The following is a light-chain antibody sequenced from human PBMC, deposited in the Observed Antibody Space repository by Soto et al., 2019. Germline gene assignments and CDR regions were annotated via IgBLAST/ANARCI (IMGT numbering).Light chain of an antibody. CDR3: QQYKSYSS. V-gene: IGKV1-5*03. CDR2: KAS. J-gene: IGKJ4*01. Sequence: DIQMTQSPSTLSASVGDRVTITCRASQSISSWLAWYQQKPGKAPKLLLYKASSLESGVPTRFSGSGSGTEFTLTISSLQPDDFATYYCQQYKSYSSFGGGTKVEIK. CDR1: QSISSW.